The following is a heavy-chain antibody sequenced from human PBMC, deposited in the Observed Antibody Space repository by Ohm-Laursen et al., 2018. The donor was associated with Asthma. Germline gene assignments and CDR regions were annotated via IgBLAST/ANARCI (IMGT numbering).Heavy chain of an antibody. CDR2: LSGSGGGT. J-gene: IGHJ4*02. V-gene: IGHV3-23*01. CDR3: AAGGYSSGWYPIDY. D-gene: IGHD6-19*01. Sequence: SLRLSCAASGFIFNSYWMTWVRQAPGKGLEWVSALSGSGGGTYYADSVKGRFTISRDNSKNTLYLQMNSLRAEDTAVYYCAAGGYSSGWYPIDYWGQGTLVTVSS. CDR1: GFIFNSYW.